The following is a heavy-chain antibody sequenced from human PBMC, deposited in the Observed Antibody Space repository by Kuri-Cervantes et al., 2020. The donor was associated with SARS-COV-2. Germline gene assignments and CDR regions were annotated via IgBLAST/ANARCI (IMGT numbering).Heavy chain of an antibody. CDR3: ATAWAVVPAALGY. D-gene: IGHD2-2*01. Sequence: ASVKVSCKASGYTFTSYEINWVRQATGQGLEWMGWMNPNSGNTGYAQKFQGRVTMTRNTSISTAYMELSSLRSEDTAVYYCATAWAVVPAALGYWGQGTLVTVSS. CDR1: GYTFTSYE. CDR2: MNPNSGNT. J-gene: IGHJ4*02. V-gene: IGHV1-8*02.